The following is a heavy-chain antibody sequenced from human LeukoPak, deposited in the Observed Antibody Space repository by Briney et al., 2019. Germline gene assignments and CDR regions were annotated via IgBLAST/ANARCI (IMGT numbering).Heavy chain of an antibody. Sequence: GGSLRLSCAASGFTVSSNYMSWVRQAPGKGLEWVSVIYSGGSTYYADSVKGRFTISRDNSKNTLYLQMNSLRAEDTAVYYCARDRGYSYGKGYWGQGTLVTVSS. CDR2: IYSGGST. CDR1: GFTVSSNY. D-gene: IGHD5-18*01. J-gene: IGHJ4*02. V-gene: IGHV3-66*02. CDR3: ARDRGYSYGKGY.